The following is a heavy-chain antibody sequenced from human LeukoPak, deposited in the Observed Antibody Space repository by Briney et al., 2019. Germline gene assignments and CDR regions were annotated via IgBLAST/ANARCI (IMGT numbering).Heavy chain of an antibody. CDR2: ISYDGSNK. Sequence: RSGGSLRLSCAASGFTFSSYAMHWVRQAPGKGLEWVAVISYDGSNKYYADSVKGRFTISRDNSKNTLYLQMNSLRAEDTAVYYCARGVSLGTTMVRGVINYWGQGTLVTVSS. J-gene: IGHJ4*02. D-gene: IGHD3-10*01. CDR3: ARGVSLGTTMVRGVINY. V-gene: IGHV3-30*04. CDR1: GFTFSSYA.